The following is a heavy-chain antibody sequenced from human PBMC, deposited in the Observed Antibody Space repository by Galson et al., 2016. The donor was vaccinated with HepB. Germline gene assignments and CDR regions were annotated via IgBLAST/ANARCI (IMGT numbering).Heavy chain of an antibody. D-gene: IGHD3-10*01. J-gene: IGHJ4*02. V-gene: IGHV3-30*18. Sequence: SLRLSCAASGFIFSNYAIHWVRQAPGKGLEWVAVILYDGSHTSYADSLKGRFTISRDNSKNTLYLQMDSLGVEDTAIYCCGKGNWPLAGTYSVDYWGQGTLVTVSS. CDR2: ILYDGSHT. CDR3: GKGNWPLAGTYSVDY. CDR1: GFIFSNYA.